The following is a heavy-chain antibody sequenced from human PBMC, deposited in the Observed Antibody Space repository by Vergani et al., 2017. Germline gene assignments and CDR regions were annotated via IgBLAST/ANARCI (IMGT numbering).Heavy chain of an antibody. D-gene: IGHD2-2*01. CDR3: ARGTGYCSSTSCYLYGMDV. J-gene: IGHJ6*02. Sequence: QVQLQESGPGLVKPSQTLSLSCTVSGGSISSGGYYWSWIRQHPGKGLEWIGYIYYSGSTYYNPSLKSRVTISVDTSKNQFSLKLSSVTAADTAVYYCARGTGYCSSTSCYLYGMDVWGQGTTVTVSS. CDR2: IYYSGST. CDR1: GGSISSGGYY. V-gene: IGHV4-31*03.